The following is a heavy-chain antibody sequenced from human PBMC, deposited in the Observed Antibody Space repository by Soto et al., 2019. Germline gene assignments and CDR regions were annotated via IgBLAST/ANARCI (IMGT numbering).Heavy chain of an antibody. CDR1: GYTLTELS. D-gene: IGHD2-2*01. V-gene: IGHV1-24*01. CDR3: ATALSYCISTSCGQDAFDI. J-gene: IGHJ3*02. Sequence: ASVKVSCKVSGYTLTELSMHWVRQAPGKGLEWMGGFDPEDGETIYAQKFQGRVTMTEDTSTDTAYMELSSLRSEDTAVYYCATALSYCISTSCGQDAFDIWGQGTMVT. CDR2: FDPEDGET.